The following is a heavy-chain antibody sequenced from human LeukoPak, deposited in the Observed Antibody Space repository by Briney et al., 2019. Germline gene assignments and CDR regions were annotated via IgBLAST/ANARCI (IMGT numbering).Heavy chain of an antibody. CDR2: VHLNGAT. Sequence: SGTLSLTCDVSGGSIMTTNWWSWVRQPPNKGLEWIGEVHLNGATNYNPSLESRVTVSIDTSKNHLSLELTSVTAADTAMYYCTRESGAFSPFGFWGQGTLVTVSS. CDR3: TRESGAFSPFGF. D-gene: IGHD1-26*01. CDR1: GGSIMTTNW. J-gene: IGHJ4*02. V-gene: IGHV4-4*02.